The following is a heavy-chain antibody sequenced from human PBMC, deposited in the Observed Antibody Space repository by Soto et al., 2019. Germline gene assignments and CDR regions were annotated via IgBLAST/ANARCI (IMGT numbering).Heavy chain of an antibody. CDR1: VGTFSRYA. D-gene: IGHD5-18*01. J-gene: IGHJ4*02. CDR2: IIHIFGTA. Sequence: QVQLVQSGAEVKKPESLVKVSCKASVGTFSRYAISWVRQAPGDGLEWMGGIIHIFGTADYQQKFQGRVTITADDSTSTAYMVRSSLRSEDTAVYYSASHGYRYGYLLDYWGQGNLVTVSS. CDR3: ASHGYRYGYLLDY. V-gene: IGHV1-69*12.